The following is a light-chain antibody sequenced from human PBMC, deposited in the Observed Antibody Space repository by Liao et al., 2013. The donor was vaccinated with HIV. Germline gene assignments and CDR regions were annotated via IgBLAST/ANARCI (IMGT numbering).Light chain of an antibody. Sequence: SYELTQPPSVSVSPGQKVSITCSGDKLGEKYACWYQQKPGQSPVLVIYQDSKRPSGIPERFSGSNSGNTATLTISGTQAMDEADYYCQAWDSSTGVFGTGTKVTVL. J-gene: IGLJ1*01. CDR3: QAWDSSTGV. CDR2: QDS. CDR1: KLGEKY. V-gene: IGLV3-1*01.